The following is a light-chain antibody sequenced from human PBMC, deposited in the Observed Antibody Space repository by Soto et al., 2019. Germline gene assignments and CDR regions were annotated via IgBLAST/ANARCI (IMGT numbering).Light chain of an antibody. CDR1: SSDVGGYNY. V-gene: IGLV2-14*01. CDR3: SSYTSSSTYV. CDR2: DVS. Sequence: QSALTQPASVSGSPGQSITISCTGTSSDVGGYNYVSWYQQHPGKAPKLMIYDVSNRPSGVSNRFSGSKSGNTASLTISGLQAEYEADDSCSSYTSSSTYVFGAGTKLTVL. J-gene: IGLJ1*01.